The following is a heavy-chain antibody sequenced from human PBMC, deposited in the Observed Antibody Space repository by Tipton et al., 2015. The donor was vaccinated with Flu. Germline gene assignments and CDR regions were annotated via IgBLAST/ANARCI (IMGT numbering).Heavy chain of an antibody. CDR3: AKLPCSGDNCNFEVSVDAFDL. J-gene: IGHJ3*01. V-gene: IGHV3-23*01. CDR2: ISASGRFT. Sequence: SLRLSCEAFGFTFDSYAMNWVRQAPGKGLEWVSVISASGRFTYSAASVKGRFTISRDNPENTLFLQMNSLRTEDTAVYYCAKLPCSGDNCNFEVSVDAFDLWGQGTMVTVSS. CDR1: GFTFDSYA. D-gene: IGHD2-15*01.